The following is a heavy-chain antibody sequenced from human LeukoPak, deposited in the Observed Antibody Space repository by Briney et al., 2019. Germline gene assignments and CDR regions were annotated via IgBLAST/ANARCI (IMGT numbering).Heavy chain of an antibody. V-gene: IGHV4-59*08. J-gene: IGHJ4*02. CDR3: ATYTRRCSAGTCHSIDY. D-gene: IGHD2-15*01. CDR2: VHYSGDT. CDR1: GDSISSYH. Sequence: SETLSLTCTVSGDSISSYHWTWIRQSPGRGLEWIGYVHYSGDTNYNPSLKSRVTISLDTSNNQFSLKLTSVTAADTAIYYCATYTRRCSAGTCHSIDYWGQGTLVTVSS.